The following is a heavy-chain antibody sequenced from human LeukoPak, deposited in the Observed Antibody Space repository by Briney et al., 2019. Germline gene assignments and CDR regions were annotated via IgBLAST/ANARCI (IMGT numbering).Heavy chain of an antibody. CDR2: MNPDSGNS. J-gene: IGHJ4*02. D-gene: IGHD1-26*01. Sequence: SVKVSCKASGYTFTSYDINWVRQATGQGLEWMGWMNPDSGNSGYAQKFQGRVTMTRDTSISTAYMELTSLNSDDTAVYYCARDSALVGAVYYFDYWGQGTLVTVSS. CDR1: GYTFTSYD. CDR3: ARDSALVGAVYYFDY. V-gene: IGHV1-8*01.